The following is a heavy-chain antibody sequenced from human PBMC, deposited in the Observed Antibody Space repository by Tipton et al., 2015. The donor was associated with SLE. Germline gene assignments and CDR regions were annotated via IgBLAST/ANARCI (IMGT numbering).Heavy chain of an antibody. V-gene: IGHV3-43D*04. CDR3: ARELGRGFWDY. CDR2: ISWDGGST. J-gene: IGHJ4*02. Sequence: GSLRLSCAASGFTFDDYAMHWVRQAPGKGLEWVSLISWDGGSTYYADSVKGRFTISRDNAKNSLYLQMNSLRAEDTAVYYCARELGRGFWDYWGQGTLVTVSS. D-gene: IGHD7-27*01. CDR1: GFTFDDYA.